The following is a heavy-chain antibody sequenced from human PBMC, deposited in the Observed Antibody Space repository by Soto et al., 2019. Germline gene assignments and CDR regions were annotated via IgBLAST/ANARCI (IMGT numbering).Heavy chain of an antibody. CDR3: ARLRWTDWYFDL. CDR2: IYYSGST. J-gene: IGHJ2*01. Sequence: SETLSLTCTVSGGSISSYYWSWIRQPPGKGLEWIGYIYYSGSTNYNPSLKSRVTISLDTSKNQFTLKLSSVTVADTAVYYCARLRWTDWYFDLWGRGTLVTVSS. V-gene: IGHV4-59*01. D-gene: IGHD4-17*01. CDR1: GGSISSYY.